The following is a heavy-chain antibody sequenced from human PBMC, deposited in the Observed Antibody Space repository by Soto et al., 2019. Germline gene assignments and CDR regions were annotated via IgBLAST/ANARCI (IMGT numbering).Heavy chain of an antibody. D-gene: IGHD3-3*01. Sequence: QVQLQLWGAGLPKPSETLSLTCAVYGAPFSGYYWTWIRQPPGKGLEWIGEINHTGSTKYNPSLKSRVTISLDTSKNQFSLSLRSVTAADTAVYYCARGREIFGAVTPFEYWGQGTQVAVSS. V-gene: IGHV4-34*02. CDR3: ARGREIFGAVTPFEY. CDR1: GAPFSGYY. CDR2: INHTGST. J-gene: IGHJ4*02.